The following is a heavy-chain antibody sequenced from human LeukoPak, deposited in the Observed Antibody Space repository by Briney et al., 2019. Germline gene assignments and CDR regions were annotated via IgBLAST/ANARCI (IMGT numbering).Heavy chain of an antibody. CDR2: IYPGDSDT. CDR1: GYSFTSYW. J-gene: IGHJ3*02. CDR3: ARHQADYDFWSGYYGRAFDI. D-gene: IGHD3-3*01. V-gene: IGHV5-51*01. Sequence: GESLQISCKGSGYSFTSYWIGWVRQMPGKGLEWMGIIYPGDSDTRYSPSFQGQVTISADKSISTAYLQWSSLKASDTAMYYCARHQADYDFWSGYYGRAFDIWGQGTMVTVSS.